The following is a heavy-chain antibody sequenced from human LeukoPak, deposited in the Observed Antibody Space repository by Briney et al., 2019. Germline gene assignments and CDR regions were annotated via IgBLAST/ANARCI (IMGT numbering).Heavy chain of an antibody. CDR3: ARDPDTDYYGMDV. CDR2: IIPILGIA. Sequence: ASVKVSCKASGGTFSSYAISWVRQAAGQGLEWMGRIIPILGIANYAQKFQGRVTITADKSTSTAYMELSSLRSEDTAVYYCARDPDTDYYGMDVWGQGTTVTVSS. J-gene: IGHJ6*02. V-gene: IGHV1-69*04. D-gene: IGHD5-18*01. CDR1: GGTFSSYA.